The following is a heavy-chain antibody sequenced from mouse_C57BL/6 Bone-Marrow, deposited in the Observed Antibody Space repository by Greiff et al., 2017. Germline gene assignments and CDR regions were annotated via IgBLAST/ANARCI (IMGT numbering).Heavy chain of an antibody. CDR1: GFTFSSYA. Sequence: EVQLVESGEGLVKPGGSLKLSCAASGFTFSSYALSWVRQTPEKRLEWVAYISSGGDYIYYADNVKGRFTISRDNARNTLYLQMSSLKSEDTAMYYCTRVGYYFDYWGQGTTLTVSS. D-gene: IGHD4-1*01. CDR2: ISSGGDYI. V-gene: IGHV5-9-1*02. CDR3: TRVGYYFDY. J-gene: IGHJ2*01.